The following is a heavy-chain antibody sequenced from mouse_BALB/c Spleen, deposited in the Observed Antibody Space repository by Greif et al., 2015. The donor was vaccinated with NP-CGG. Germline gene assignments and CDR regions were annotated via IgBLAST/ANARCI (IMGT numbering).Heavy chain of an antibody. V-gene: IGHV2-6-5*01. J-gene: IGHJ1*01. CDR1: GFSLTDYG. CDR2: IWGGGST. CDR3: AKRGYYRYDKDPYWYFDV. Sequence: VKVVESGPGLVAPSQSLSITCTASGFSLTDYGVSWIRQPPGEGLEWLGVIWGGGSTYYNSALKSRLSISKDNSKSQVFLKMNSLRTDDTAMYYCAKRGYYRYDKDPYWYFDVWGAGTTVTVSS. D-gene: IGHD2-14*01.